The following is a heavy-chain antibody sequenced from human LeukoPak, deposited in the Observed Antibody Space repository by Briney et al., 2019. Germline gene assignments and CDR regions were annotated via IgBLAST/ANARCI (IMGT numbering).Heavy chain of an antibody. CDR3: ARVLGRQIAVAGDDY. CDR2: ISTYNGNT. V-gene: IGHV1-18*01. J-gene: IGHJ4*02. D-gene: IGHD6-19*01. Sequence: ASVKVSCKASGYTFTDDGVHWVRQAPGQGLECIGWISTYNGNTHYVQNLQNRVAMTTDASTSTAFMELRSLRSDDTAVYYCARVLGRQIAVAGDDYWGQGTLVTVSS. CDR1: GYTFTDDG.